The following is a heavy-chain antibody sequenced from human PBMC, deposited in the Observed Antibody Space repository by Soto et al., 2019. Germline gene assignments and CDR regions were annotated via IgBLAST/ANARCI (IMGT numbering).Heavy chain of an antibody. J-gene: IGHJ4*02. V-gene: IGHV4-31*03. D-gene: IGHD3-10*01. CDR2: IYNSGST. Sequence: QVQLQESGPGLVKPSQTLSLICTVSGGSISSGGYYWSWIRQRPGKGLEWSGYIYNSGSTYYSSSLKSRLNISGDTSKNQFSLKLSSVTAADSAVYSCARAKGRSFFDYWGQGTLVTVSS. CDR3: ARAKGRSFFDY. CDR1: GGSISSGGYY.